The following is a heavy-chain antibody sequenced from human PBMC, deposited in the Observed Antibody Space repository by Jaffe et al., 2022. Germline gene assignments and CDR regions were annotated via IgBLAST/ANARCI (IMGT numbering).Heavy chain of an antibody. CDR3: AKAEGWEWLVRVGFDY. CDR2: IRYDGSNK. J-gene: IGHJ4*02. D-gene: IGHD6-19*01. Sequence: QVQLVESGGGVVQPGGSLRLSCAASGFTFSSYGMHWVRQAPGKGLEWVAFIRYDGSNKYYADSVKGRFTISRDNSKNTLYLQMNSLRAEDTAVYYCAKAEGWEWLVRVGFDYWGQGTLVTVSS. V-gene: IGHV3-30*02. CDR1: GFTFSSYG.